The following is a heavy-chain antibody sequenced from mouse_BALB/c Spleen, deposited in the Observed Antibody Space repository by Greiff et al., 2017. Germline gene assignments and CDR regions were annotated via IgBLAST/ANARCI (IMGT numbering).Heavy chain of an antibody. CDR1: GDSITSGY. V-gene: IGHV3-8*02. J-gene: IGHJ4*01. CDR2: ISYSGST. Sequence: DVKLQESGPSLVKPSQTLSLTCSVTGDSITSGYWNWIRKFPGNKLEYMGYISYSGSTYYNPSLKSRISITRDTSKNQYYLQLNSVTTEDTATYYCARYPSLQLGNYYAMDYWGQGTSVIVSS. D-gene: IGHD4-1*02. CDR3: ARYPSLQLGNYYAMDY.